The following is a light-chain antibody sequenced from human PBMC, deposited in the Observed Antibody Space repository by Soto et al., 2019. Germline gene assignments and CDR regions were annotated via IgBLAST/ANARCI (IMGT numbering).Light chain of an antibody. CDR2: KAS. CDR1: QTISSW. Sequence: DIQMTQSPSTLSGSVGDRVTITCRASQTISSWLAWYQQKPGKAPKLLIYKASTLKSGVPSRFSGSGSGTEFTLTISSLQPDDFATYYCQQTYSIPEGFTFGPGTRWIS. J-gene: IGKJ3*01. CDR3: QQTYSIPEGFT. V-gene: IGKV1-5*03.